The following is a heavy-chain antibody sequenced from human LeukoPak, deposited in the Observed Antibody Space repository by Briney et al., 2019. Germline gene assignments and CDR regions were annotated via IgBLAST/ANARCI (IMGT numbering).Heavy chain of an antibody. Sequence: GGSLRLSCTASGFTFGDYAMSWFRQAPGKGLEWVGFIRSKAYGGTTEYAASVKGRFTISRDDSKSIAYLQMNSLKTEDTAVYYCTGGELGIKNYFDYWGQGTLVTVSS. D-gene: IGHD7-27*01. CDR3: TGGELGIKNYFDY. V-gene: IGHV3-49*03. CDR2: IRSKAYGGTT. CDR1: GFTFGDYA. J-gene: IGHJ4*02.